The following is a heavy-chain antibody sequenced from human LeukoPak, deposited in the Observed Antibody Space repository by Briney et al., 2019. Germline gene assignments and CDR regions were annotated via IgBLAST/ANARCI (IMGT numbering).Heavy chain of an antibody. D-gene: IGHD3-10*01. CDR2: IYGTGTI. Sequence: SETLSLTCTVSGGSISSCYWSWIRQPAGKGLEWIGRIYGTGTITYNPSLQSRVTMSVDTSKNEFSLKMSSVTAADTAVYYCTRDSGTTGEVKFDPWGQGTLVAVSS. V-gene: IGHV4-4*07. CDR1: GGSISSCY. J-gene: IGHJ5*02. CDR3: TRDSGTTGEVKFDP.